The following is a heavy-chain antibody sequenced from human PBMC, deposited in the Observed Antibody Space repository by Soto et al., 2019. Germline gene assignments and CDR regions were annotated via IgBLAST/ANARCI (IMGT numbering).Heavy chain of an antibody. D-gene: IGHD5-18*01. CDR1: GDSIRSGGYY. V-gene: IGHV4-31*03. Sequence: SETLSLTCTVSGDSIRSGGYYWSWVRQNPRRGLEWIGNIYYSGNTYYNPSLKSRLTISVDTSKNQFSLNLSSVTAADTAVYYCARDRLMATAGTARHYFGLDVWGQGTTVTVSS. CDR3: ARDRLMATAGTARHYFGLDV. J-gene: IGHJ6*02. CDR2: IYYSGNT.